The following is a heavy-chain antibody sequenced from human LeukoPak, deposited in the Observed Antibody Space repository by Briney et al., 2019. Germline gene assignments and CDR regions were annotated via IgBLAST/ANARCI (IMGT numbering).Heavy chain of an antibody. CDR1: GYTFTSYA. D-gene: IGHD5-18*01. J-gene: IGHJ4*02. CDR3: ARDPAYGGYSYGYCYFDY. CDR2: INTNTGNP. Sequence: ASVKVSCKASGYTFTSYAMNWVRQAPGQGLEWMGWINTNTGNPTYAQGFTGRFVFSLDTSVSTAYLQISSLKAEDTAVYYCARDPAYGGYSYGYCYFDYWGQGTLVTASS. V-gene: IGHV7-4-1*02.